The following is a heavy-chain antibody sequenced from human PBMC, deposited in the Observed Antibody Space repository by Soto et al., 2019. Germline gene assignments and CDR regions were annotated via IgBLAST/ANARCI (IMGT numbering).Heavy chain of an antibody. CDR2: FDPEDGET. CDR1: GYTLTELS. J-gene: IGHJ5*02. CDR3: ATDRYQYSGSYLNWFDP. D-gene: IGHD1-26*01. Sequence: QVQLVQSGAEVKKPGASVKVSCKVSGYTLTELSMHWVRQAPGKGLEWMGGFDPEDGETIYAQKFQGRVTMTEDTSTEPACMELSSLRSEDTAVYYCATDRYQYSGSYLNWFDPWGQGTLVTVSS. V-gene: IGHV1-24*01.